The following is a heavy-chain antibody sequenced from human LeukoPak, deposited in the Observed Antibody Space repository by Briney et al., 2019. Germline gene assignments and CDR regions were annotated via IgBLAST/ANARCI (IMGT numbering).Heavy chain of an antibody. Sequence: GGSLRLSCAASGFTFSNYAMSWVRQAPGKGLEWVSAITGSVGNTYYADSVKGRVTISRDNSKNTVFLQMNSLRAEDTAVYYCAKWGDYDVLTGYYVSDYWGQGTLVTVSS. CDR2: ITGSVGNT. V-gene: IGHV3-23*01. J-gene: IGHJ4*02. CDR1: GFTFSNYA. CDR3: AKWGDYDVLTGYYVSDY. D-gene: IGHD3-9*01.